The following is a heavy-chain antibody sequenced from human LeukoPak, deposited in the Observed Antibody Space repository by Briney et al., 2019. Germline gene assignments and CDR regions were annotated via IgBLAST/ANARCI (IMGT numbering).Heavy chain of an antibody. D-gene: IGHD6-13*01. J-gene: IGHJ5*02. CDR3: AREGGSSSWYRNWFDP. Sequence: SETLSLTCTVSGGSISSYYWSWIRQPPGKGLEWIGYIYYSGSTNYNPSLKSRVTISVDTSKNQFSLKLSSVTAADTAVYYCAREGGSSSWYRNWFDPWGQGTLVTVSS. CDR1: GGSISSYY. V-gene: IGHV4-59*01. CDR2: IYYSGST.